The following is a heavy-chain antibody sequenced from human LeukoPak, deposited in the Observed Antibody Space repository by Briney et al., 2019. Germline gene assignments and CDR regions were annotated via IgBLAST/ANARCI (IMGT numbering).Heavy chain of an antibody. V-gene: IGHV4-59*01. CDR2: IYYSGST. J-gene: IGHJ4*02. CDR3: ARDRGRGYDLNELDY. CDR1: GGSISSYY. D-gene: IGHD5-12*01. Sequence: SETLSLTCTVSGGSISSYYWSWIRQPPGKGLEWIGYIYYSGSTNYNPSLKSRVTISVDASKNQFSLKLTSVTAADTAVYYCARDRGRGYDLNELDYWGQGTLVTVSS.